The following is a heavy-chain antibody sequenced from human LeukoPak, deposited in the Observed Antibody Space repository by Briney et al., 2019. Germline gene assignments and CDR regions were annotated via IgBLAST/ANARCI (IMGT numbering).Heavy chain of an antibody. CDR2: LSKSGNT. CDR3: ARARYVNSFYAFDI. Sequence: PSETLSLTCIVPGGSTSSYSWCWIRLPPRKGLEWIGYLSKSGNTNYSPSLKSRVTIFGDTSKNQFFLKLSSVTAADAAVYYCARARYVNSFYAFDIWGQGTLVTVSS. V-gene: IGHV4-59*01. D-gene: IGHD3-9*01. J-gene: IGHJ3*02. CDR1: GGSTSSYS.